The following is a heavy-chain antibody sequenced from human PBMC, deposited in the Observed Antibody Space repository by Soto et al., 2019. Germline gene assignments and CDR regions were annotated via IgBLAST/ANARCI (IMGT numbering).Heavy chain of an antibody. CDR2: ISYDGSNK. CDR1: GFTFSSYG. J-gene: IGHJ4*02. V-gene: IGHV3-30*18. Sequence: GGSLRLSCAASGFTFSSYGMHWVRQAPGKGLEWVAVISYDGSNKYYADSVKGRFTISRDNSKNTLYLQMNSLRAEDTAVYYCAKDSAARLRFDYWGQGTLVTVSS. CDR3: AKDSAARLRFDY. D-gene: IGHD6-6*01.